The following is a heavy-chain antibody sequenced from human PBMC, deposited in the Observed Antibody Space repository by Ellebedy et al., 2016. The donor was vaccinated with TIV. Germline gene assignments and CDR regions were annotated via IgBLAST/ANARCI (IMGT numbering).Heavy chain of an antibody. D-gene: IGHD3-10*01. Sequence: SETLSLXXAVYGGSFSSYYWGWIRQPPGKGLEWIESIYHSGSTYYNPSLKSRVTISVDTSKNQFSLKLSSVTAADTAVYYCARITMVLVPDYWGQGTLVTVSS. V-gene: IGHV4-34*01. CDR3: ARITMVLVPDY. J-gene: IGHJ4*02. CDR1: GGSFSSYY. CDR2: IYHSGST.